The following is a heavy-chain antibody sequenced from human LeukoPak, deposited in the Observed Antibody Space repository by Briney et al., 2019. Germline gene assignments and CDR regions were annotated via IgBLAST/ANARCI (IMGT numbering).Heavy chain of an antibody. D-gene: IGHD3-22*01. J-gene: IGHJ3*02. V-gene: IGHV3-74*01. CDR2: INSDGSST. CDR3: ARDSYYYDSSGYRYFGAFDI. CDR1: GFTFSSNW. Sequence: SGGSLRLSCAASGFTFSSNWMHWVRQVPGKGLVWVSRINSDGSSTSYADSVKGRFTISRDNAKSTLYLQMNSLRAEDTAVYYCARDSYYYDSSGYRYFGAFDIWGQGTMVTVSS.